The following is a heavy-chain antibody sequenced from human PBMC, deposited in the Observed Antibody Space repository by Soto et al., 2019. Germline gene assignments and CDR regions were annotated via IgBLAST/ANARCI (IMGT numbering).Heavy chain of an antibody. Sequence: EGQLVESGGGLVEPGGSLRLSCAASGFIFSSSDMTWVRQAPGKGLEYVSSINYNGIYTFYAEPAKGRLTISRDNAKNSLYLQMYSLTAEDTAVYFCARKSISVISGYDYFDYWGQGTLVIVSS. J-gene: IGHJ4*02. CDR1: GFIFSSSD. CDR3: ARKSISVISGYDYFDY. CDR2: INYNGIYT. V-gene: IGHV3-21*06. D-gene: IGHD3-22*01.